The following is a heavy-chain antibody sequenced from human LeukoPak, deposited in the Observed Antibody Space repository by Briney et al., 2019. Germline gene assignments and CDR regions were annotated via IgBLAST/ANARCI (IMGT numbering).Heavy chain of an antibody. D-gene: IGHD5-18*01. CDR2: IRSKAYGGTT. J-gene: IGHJ6*03. V-gene: IGHV3-49*03. CDR3: TRVDTAMHYYYYYMDV. CDR1: GFTFGDYA. Sequence: GGSLRLSYTASGFTFGDYAMSWFRQAPGKGLEWVGFIRSKAYGGTTEYAASVKGRFTISRDDSKSIAYLQMNSLKTKDTAVYYCTRVDTAMHYYYYYMDVWGKGTTVTVSS.